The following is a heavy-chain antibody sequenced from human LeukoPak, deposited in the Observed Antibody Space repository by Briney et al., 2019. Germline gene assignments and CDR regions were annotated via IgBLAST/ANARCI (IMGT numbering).Heavy chain of an antibody. D-gene: IGHD3-9*01. CDR3: ARGRYYDILTGYHHHYYYYGMDV. J-gene: IGHJ6*02. CDR1: GGSFSGYY. V-gene: IGHV4-34*01. Sequence: PSETLSLTCAVYGGSFSGYYWSWIRQPPGKGLEWIGEINHSGSTNYNPSLKSRVTISVDTSKNQFSLKLSSVTAADTAVYYCARGRYYDILTGYHHHYYYYGMDVWGQGTTVTVSS. CDR2: INHSGST.